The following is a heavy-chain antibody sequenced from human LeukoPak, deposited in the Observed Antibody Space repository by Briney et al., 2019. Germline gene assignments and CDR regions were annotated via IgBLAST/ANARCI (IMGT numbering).Heavy chain of an antibody. D-gene: IGHD5-12*01. CDR1: GYTFTGYY. Sequence: GASVKVSCKASGYTFTGYYMHWVRQAPGQGLEWMGWINPNSGGTNYAQKFQGRVTMTRDTSISTAYMELSRLRSDDTAVYYCASPGYSGYDWMGSYYFDYWGQGTLVTVSS. V-gene: IGHV1-2*02. CDR2: INPNSGGT. CDR3: ASPGYSGYDWMGSYYFDY. J-gene: IGHJ4*02.